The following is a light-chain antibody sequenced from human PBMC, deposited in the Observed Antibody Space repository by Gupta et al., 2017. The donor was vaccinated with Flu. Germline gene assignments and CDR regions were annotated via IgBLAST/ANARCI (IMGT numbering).Light chain of an antibody. V-gene: IGKV1-39*01. Sequence: DIPMTQSPSSLSASVGDRVTITCQSSQYISYYLNWYQQKPGRAPRLLVYTATKLYTGVPSRCSGSGSGTDFTLTISSLEPEDFATYYCQQSNKIPVITFGGGTKVE. CDR3: QQSNKIPVIT. CDR2: TAT. J-gene: IGKJ4*02. CDR1: QYISYY.